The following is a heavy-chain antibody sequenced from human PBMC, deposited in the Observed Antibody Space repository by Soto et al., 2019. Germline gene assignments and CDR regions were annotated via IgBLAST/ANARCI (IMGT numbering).Heavy chain of an antibody. CDR2: IIPILGIA. V-gene: IGHV1-69*08. D-gene: IGHD1-26*01. Sequence: QVQLVQSGAEVKKPGSSVKVSCKASGGTFSSYTISWVRQAPGQGLEWMGRIIPILGIANYAQKFQGRVTITADKSTSTAYMELSSLRSEDTAVYCCARDRAIVGAYHFDYWGQGTLVTVSS. J-gene: IGHJ4*02. CDR1: GGTFSSYT. CDR3: ARDRAIVGAYHFDY.